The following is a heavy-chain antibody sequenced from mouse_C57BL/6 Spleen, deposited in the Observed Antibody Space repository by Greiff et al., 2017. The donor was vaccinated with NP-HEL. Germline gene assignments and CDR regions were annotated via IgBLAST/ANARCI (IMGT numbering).Heavy chain of an antibody. J-gene: IGHJ4*01. V-gene: IGHV1-80*01. Sequence: VQLQQSGAELVKPGASVKISCKASGYAFSSYWMNWVKQRPGKGLEWIGQIYPGDGDTNYNGKFKGKATLTADKSSSTAYMQLSSLTSEDSAVYFCARSGSNYIRAMDYWGQGTSVTVSS. CDR3: ARSGSNYIRAMDY. CDR1: GYAFSSYW. CDR2: IYPGDGDT. D-gene: IGHD2-5*01.